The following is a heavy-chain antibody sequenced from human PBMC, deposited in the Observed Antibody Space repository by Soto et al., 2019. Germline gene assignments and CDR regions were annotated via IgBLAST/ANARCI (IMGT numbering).Heavy chain of an antibody. Sequence: EVQLVESGGGLVQPGRSLRLSCAASGFTFDDYAMHWVRQAPGKGLEWVSGISWNSGSIGYADSVKGRFTISRDNPKNSPYLQMNSLRAEDTALYYCAKDGVPYCDILTGYGMDVWGQGTTVTVSS. CDR3: AKDGVPYCDILTGYGMDV. J-gene: IGHJ6*02. D-gene: IGHD3-9*01. CDR1: GFTFDDYA. V-gene: IGHV3-9*01. CDR2: ISWNSGSI.